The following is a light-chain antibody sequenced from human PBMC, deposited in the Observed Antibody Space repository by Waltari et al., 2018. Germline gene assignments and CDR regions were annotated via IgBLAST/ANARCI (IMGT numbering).Light chain of an antibody. CDR3: SAWDDSRGGLWV. J-gene: IGLJ3*02. CDR2: KNL. CDR1: TSHVGKNY. Sequence: QSLLTQPPSVSAAPGQQVTISCSGSTSHVGKNYVLCFQHFVGLAPRLLIYKNLERPSGVSDRFSASKSGTSASLFIAGLRSEDEALYYCSAWDDSRGGLWVFGGGTRVTVL. V-gene: IGLV1-47*01.